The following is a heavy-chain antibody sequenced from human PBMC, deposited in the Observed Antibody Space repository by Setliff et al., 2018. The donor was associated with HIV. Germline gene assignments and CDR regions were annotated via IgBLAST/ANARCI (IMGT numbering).Heavy chain of an antibody. CDR2: IYYSGST. CDR1: GGSISSHY. V-gene: IGHV4-59*08. Sequence: SETLSLTCTVSGGSISSHYWSWIRQPPGKGLEWIGYIYYSGSTNNNPSLKSRVSISVDTSKNQFSLKLTSVTAADTAMYYCASRIYYYDESRVLREEGFVPWGQGTLVTVSS. CDR3: ASRIYYYDESRVLREEGFVP. J-gene: IGHJ5*02. D-gene: IGHD3-22*01.